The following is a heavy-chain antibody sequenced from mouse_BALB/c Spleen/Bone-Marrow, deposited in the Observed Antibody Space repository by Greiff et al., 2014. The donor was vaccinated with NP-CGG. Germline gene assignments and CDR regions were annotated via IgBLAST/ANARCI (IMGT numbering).Heavy chain of an antibody. V-gene: IGHV1S135*01. CDR1: GYSFTSYY. Sequence: VQLQQPGPELMKPGASVKISCKASGYSFTSYYMHWVKQSHGKSLEWIGYIDPFNGGTSYNQKFKGKATLTVDRSSSTAYMHLSSLTSEDSAVYYCSPLYRYFDGWGAGTTVTVSS. CDR2: IDPFNGGT. CDR3: SPLYRYFDG. J-gene: IGHJ1*01. D-gene: IGHD2-12*01.